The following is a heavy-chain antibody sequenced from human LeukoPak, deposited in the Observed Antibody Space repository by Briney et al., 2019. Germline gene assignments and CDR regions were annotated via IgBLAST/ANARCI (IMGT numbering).Heavy chain of an antibody. CDR1: GGSFSGYY. D-gene: IGHD2-15*01. V-gene: IGHV4-34*01. J-gene: IGHJ5*02. CDR3: ARGLKDIVVVAAATPTNWFDP. Sequence: PSETLSLTCAVYGGSFSGYYWSWIRQPPGKGLEWIGEINHSGSTNYNPSLKSRVTISVDTSKNQFSLKLSSVTAADTAVYYCARGLKDIVVVAAATPTNWFDPWGQGTLVTVSS. CDR2: INHSGST.